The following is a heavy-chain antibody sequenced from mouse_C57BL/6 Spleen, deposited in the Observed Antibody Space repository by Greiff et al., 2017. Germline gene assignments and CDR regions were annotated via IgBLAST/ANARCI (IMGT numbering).Heavy chain of an antibody. Sequence: QVHVKQSGPGLVQPSQSLSITCTVSGFSLTSYGVHWVRQSPGKGLEWLGVIWSGGSTDYNAAFISRLSISKDNSKSQVFFKMNSLQADDTAIYYCARNPSTMVTGAFAYWGQGTLVTVSA. CDR1: GFSLTSYG. J-gene: IGHJ3*01. D-gene: IGHD2-2*01. CDR3: ARNPSTMVTGAFAY. V-gene: IGHV2-2*01. CDR2: IWSGGST.